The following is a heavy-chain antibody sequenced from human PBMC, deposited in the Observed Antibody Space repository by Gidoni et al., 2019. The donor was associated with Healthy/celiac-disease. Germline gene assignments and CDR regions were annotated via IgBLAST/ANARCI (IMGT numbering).Heavy chain of an antibody. CDR1: AAIVSNTSAA. CDR3: ARDDGYDSSGHLDY. V-gene: IGHV6-1*01. CDR2: TYYRSKWYN. Sequence: QVQLQQSGPGLVKPSQTLPHTCAISAAIVSNTSAAWNWLRQSPSRGLEWLGRTYYRSKWYNDYAVSVKSRITINPDTSKNQFSLQLNSVTPEDTAVYYCARDDGYDSSGHLDYWGQGTLVTVSS. J-gene: IGHJ4*02. D-gene: IGHD3-22*01.